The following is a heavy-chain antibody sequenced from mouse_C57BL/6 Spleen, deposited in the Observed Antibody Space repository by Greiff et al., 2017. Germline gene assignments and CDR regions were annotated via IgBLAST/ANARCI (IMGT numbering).Heavy chain of an antibody. CDR3: ARPELGRGGFAY. J-gene: IGHJ3*01. CDR2: ISSGGSYT. CDR1: GFTFSSYG. V-gene: IGHV5-6*01. Sequence: EVKLMESGGDLVKPGGSLKLSCAASGFTFSSYGMSWVRQTPDKRLEWVATISSGGSYTYYPDSGKGRFTISRDNAKNTLYLQMSSLKSEDTAMYYCARPELGRGGFAYWGQGTLVTVSA. D-gene: IGHD4-1*01.